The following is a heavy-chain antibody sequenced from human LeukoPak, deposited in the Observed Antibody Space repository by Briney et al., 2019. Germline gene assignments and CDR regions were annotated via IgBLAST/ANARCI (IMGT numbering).Heavy chain of an antibody. J-gene: IGHJ4*02. CDR3: ATDDGRLYFGEVSYYFDY. V-gene: IGHV3-15*01. D-gene: IGHD3-10*01. CDR2: ILSYTDGGTT. Sequence: PGESLRLSCTPSGFTLKGAWMRWVRQAPGQGLEWVGCILSYTDGGTTDYAAPVKGRFTISRDDSKNTLYLQMNSLKAEDTAVYYCATDDGRLYFGEVSYYFDYWGQGTLVTVSS. CDR1: GFTLKGAW.